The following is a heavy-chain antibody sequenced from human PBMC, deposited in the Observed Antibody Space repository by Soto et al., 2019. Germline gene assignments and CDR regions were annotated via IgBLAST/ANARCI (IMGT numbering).Heavy chain of an antibody. D-gene: IGHD6-13*01. J-gene: IGHJ6*02. CDR2: MNPNSGNT. V-gene: IGHV1-8*01. Sequence: QVQLVQSGAEVKKPGASVKVSCQASGYTFTSYDINWVRQATGQGLEWMGWMNPNSGNTGYAQKFQGRVTMTRNTSIRTAYMELSSLSSEDTAVYYCARGSSSWYKYYYYGMDVGGQGTTVTVSS. CDR1: GYTFTSYD. CDR3: ARGSSSWYKYYYYGMDV.